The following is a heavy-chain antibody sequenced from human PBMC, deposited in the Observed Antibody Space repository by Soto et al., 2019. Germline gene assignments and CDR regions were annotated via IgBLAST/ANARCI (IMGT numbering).Heavy chain of an antibody. Sequence: QVQLVQSGAEVKKPGASVKVSCKASGYTFTSYDINWVRQATGQGLEWMGWMNPNSGNTGYAQKFQGRVTMTRNTSISTAYMELSSLRSEDTAVYYCARGTLYCSGGSCHYYYYYGMDVWGQGTTVTVSS. CDR2: MNPNSGNT. V-gene: IGHV1-8*01. J-gene: IGHJ6*02. CDR1: GYTFTSYD. CDR3: ARGTLYCSGGSCHYYYYYGMDV. D-gene: IGHD2-15*01.